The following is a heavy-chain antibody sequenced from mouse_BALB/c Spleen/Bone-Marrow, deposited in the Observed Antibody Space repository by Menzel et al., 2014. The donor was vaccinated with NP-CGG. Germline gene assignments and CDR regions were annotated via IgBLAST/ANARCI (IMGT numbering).Heavy chain of an antibody. Sequence: VKLQESGAELVKPGASVKLSCKASGYTFTSYYMYWVKQRPGQGLEWIGEINPSNGGTNFNEKFKSKATLTVDKSSSTAYMRLSSLTSEDSAVYYCIYYGNPYAMDYWGQGTSVTVSS. D-gene: IGHD2-1*01. J-gene: IGHJ4*01. CDR2: INPSNGGT. CDR1: GYTFTSYY. CDR3: IYYGNPYAMDY. V-gene: IGHV1S81*02.